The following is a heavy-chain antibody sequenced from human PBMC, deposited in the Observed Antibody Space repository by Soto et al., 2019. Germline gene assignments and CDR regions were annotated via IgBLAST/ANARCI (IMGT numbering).Heavy chain of an antibody. CDR2: ISGSGGST. CDR1: GFTFSSYA. D-gene: IGHD2-15*01. V-gene: IGHV3-23*01. Sequence: GGSLRLSCAASGFTFSSYAMSWVRQAPGKGLEWVSAISGSGGSTYYADSVKGRFTISRDNSKNTLYLQMNSLRAEDTAVYYCAKPSPLVVVVAATWFDPWGQGTMVTGSS. J-gene: IGHJ5*02. CDR3: AKPSPLVVVVAATWFDP.